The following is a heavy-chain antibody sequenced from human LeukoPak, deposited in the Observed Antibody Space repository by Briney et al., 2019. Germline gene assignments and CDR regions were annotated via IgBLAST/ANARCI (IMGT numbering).Heavy chain of an antibody. CDR1: GGSISSSIYY. CDR2: IYYSGST. Sequence: SETLSLTCTVSGGSISSSIYYWGWIRQPPGKGLEWIGSIYYSGSTYYNPSLKSRVTISVDTSKNRFSLKLSSVTAADTAVYYCARQEDYDILTGDRRYFFDYWGQGTLVTVSS. CDR3: ARQEDYDILTGDRRYFFDY. V-gene: IGHV4-39*01. D-gene: IGHD3-9*01. J-gene: IGHJ4*02.